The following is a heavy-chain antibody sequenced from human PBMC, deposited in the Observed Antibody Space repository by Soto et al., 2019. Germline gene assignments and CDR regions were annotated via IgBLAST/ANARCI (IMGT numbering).Heavy chain of an antibody. D-gene: IGHD2-15*01. Sequence: GGSLRLSCAASGFTFSSYAMHWVRQAPGKGLEWVAVISYDGSNKYYADSVKGRFTISRDNSKNTLYLQMNSLRAEDTAVYYCAMGRGCSGGSCYRHIDYWGQGTLVTVSS. CDR2: ISYDGSNK. J-gene: IGHJ4*02. CDR1: GFTFSSYA. CDR3: AMGRGCSGGSCYRHIDY. V-gene: IGHV3-30*04.